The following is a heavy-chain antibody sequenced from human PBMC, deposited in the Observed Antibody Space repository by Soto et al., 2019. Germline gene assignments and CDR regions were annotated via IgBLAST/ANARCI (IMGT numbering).Heavy chain of an antibody. CDR2: INAGNGNT. J-gene: IGHJ5*02. CDR1: GCTFTSYA. V-gene: IGHV1-3*01. D-gene: IGHD2-21*02. Sequence: ASVKVSCKASGCTFTSYAMHWVRQAPGQRLEWMGWINAGNGNTKYSQKFQGRVTITRDTSASTAYMELSSLRSEDTAVYYCARGIVVVTSPNWFDPWGQGTQVTVSS. CDR3: ARGIVVVTSPNWFDP.